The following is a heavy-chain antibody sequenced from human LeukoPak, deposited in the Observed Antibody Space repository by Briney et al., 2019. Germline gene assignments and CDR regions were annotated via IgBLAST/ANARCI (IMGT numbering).Heavy chain of an antibody. CDR1: GFPFSSYW. CDR3: AKSANWAFDY. CDR2: IKEDGSEK. V-gene: IGHV3-7*03. J-gene: IGHJ4*02. Sequence: GGSLRLSCAASGFPFSSYWMGWVRQAPGKGLEWVANIKEDGSEKYYVDSVKGRFTISRDNAKNSLYLQMNSLRAEDTAVYYCAKSANWAFDYWGQGTLVTVSS. D-gene: IGHD7-27*01.